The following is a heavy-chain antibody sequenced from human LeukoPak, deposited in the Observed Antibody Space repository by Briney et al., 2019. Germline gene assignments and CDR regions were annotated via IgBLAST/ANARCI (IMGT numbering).Heavy chain of an antibody. J-gene: IGHJ6*02. Sequence: GGSLRLSCAASGFTVSSNYMSWVRQAPGKGLEWVSVIYSGGSTYYADSVKGRFTISRDNSKNTLYPQMNSLRAEDTAVYYCARVGTTSPYGDYASYYYGMDVWGQGTTVTDSS. CDR2: IYSGGST. CDR3: ARVGTTSPYGDYASYYYGMDV. D-gene: IGHD4-17*01. V-gene: IGHV3-53*01. CDR1: GFTVSSNY.